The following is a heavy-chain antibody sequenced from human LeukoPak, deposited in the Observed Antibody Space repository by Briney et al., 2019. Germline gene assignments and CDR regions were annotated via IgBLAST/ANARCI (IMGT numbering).Heavy chain of an antibody. V-gene: IGHV3-33*01. CDR1: GFTFSSYG. D-gene: IGHD2-2*01. CDR2: IRYDGSNK. J-gene: IGHJ4*02. Sequence: GRSLRLSCAASGFTFSSYGMHWVRQAPGKGLEWVAVIRYDGSNKYYADSVKGRFTISRDNSKNTLYLQMNSLRAEDTAVYYCAREDIVVVPAAIPLDYWGQGTLVTVSS. CDR3: AREDIVVVPAAIPLDY.